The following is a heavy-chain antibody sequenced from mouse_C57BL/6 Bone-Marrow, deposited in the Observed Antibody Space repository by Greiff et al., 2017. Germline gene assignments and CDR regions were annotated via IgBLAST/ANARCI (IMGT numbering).Heavy chain of an antibody. J-gene: IGHJ3*01. CDR1: GYSITSGYY. V-gene: IGHV3-6*01. Sequence: VQLKESGPGLVEPSQSLSLTCSVTGYSITSGYYWNWIRQFPGNKLEWMGYISYDGSNNYNPSLKNRISITRDTSKNQFFLKLNSVTTEDTATYYCARRELLRFAYWGQGTLVTVSA. D-gene: IGHD1-1*01. CDR2: ISYDGSN. CDR3: ARRELLRFAY.